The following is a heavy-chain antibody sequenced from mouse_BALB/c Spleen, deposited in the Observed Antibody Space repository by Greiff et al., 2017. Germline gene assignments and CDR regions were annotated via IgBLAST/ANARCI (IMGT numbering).Heavy chain of an antibody. Sequence: EVKLMESGGGLVQPGGSLRLSCATSGFTFTDYYMSWVRQPPGKALEWLGFIRNKANGYTTEYSASVKGRFTISRDNSQSILYLQMNTLSAEDSATYYGAKVRGGYFDYWGQGTTLTVSS. CDR1: GFTFTDYY. CDR2: IRNKANGYTT. CDR3: AKVRGGYFDY. J-gene: IGHJ2*01. V-gene: IGHV7-3*02.